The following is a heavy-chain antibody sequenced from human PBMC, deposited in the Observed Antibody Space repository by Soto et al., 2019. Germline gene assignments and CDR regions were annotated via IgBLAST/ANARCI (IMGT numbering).Heavy chain of an antibody. D-gene: IGHD4-17*01. CDR2: ISGSGGST. CDR1: GFTFSSYA. Sequence: GGSLRLSCAASGFTFSSYAMSWVRQAPGKGLEWVSAISGSGGSTYYADSVKGRFTISRDNSKNTLYLQMNSLRAEDTAVYYCATEFQSRHDYDLYYFDYWGQGTLVTVSS. CDR3: ATEFQSRHDYDLYYFDY. V-gene: IGHV3-23*01. J-gene: IGHJ4*02.